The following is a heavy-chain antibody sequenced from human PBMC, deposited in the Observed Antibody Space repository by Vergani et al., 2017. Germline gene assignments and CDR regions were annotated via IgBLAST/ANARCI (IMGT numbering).Heavy chain of an antibody. CDR1: GFTFSSYS. D-gene: IGHD2-2*01. J-gene: IGHJ4*02. V-gene: IGHV3-48*01. CDR2: ISSSSSTI. Sequence: EVQLLESGGGLVQPGGSLRLSCAASGFTFSSYSMNWVRQAPGKGLEWVSYISSSSSTIYYADSVKGRFTISRDNAKNSLYLQMNSLRAEDTAVYYCARPRYCSSTSCTGYDYWGQGTLVTVSS. CDR3: ARPRYCSSTSCTGYDY.